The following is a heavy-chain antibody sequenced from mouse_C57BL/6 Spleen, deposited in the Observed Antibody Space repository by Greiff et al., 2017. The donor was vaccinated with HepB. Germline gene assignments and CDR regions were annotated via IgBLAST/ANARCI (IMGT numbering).Heavy chain of an antibody. V-gene: IGHV14-1*01. CDR1: GFNIKDYY. CDR3: TTRIYYDYDEYYFDY. D-gene: IGHD2-4*01. Sequence: EVQLQQSGAELVRPGASVKLSCTASGFNIKDYYMHWVKQRPEQGLEWIGRIDPEDGDTEYAPKFQGKATMTADTSSNTAYLQLSSLTSEDTAVYYCTTRIYYDYDEYYFDYWGQGTTLTVSS. J-gene: IGHJ2*01. CDR2: IDPEDGDT.